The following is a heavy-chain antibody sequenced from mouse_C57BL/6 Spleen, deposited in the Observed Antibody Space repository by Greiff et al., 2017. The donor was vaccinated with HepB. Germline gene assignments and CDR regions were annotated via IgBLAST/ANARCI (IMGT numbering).Heavy chain of an antibody. J-gene: IGHJ4*01. V-gene: IGHV1-26*01. CDR1: GYTFTDYY. Sequence: EVQLQQSGPELVKPGASVKISCKASGYTFTDYYMNWVKQSHGKSLEWIGDINPNNGGTSYNQKFKGKATLTVDKSSSTAYMELRSLTSEDSAVYYCARGGDDYDGYYYAMDYWGQGTSVTVSS. CDR3: ARGGDDYDGYYYAMDY. CDR2: INPNNGGT. D-gene: IGHD2-4*01.